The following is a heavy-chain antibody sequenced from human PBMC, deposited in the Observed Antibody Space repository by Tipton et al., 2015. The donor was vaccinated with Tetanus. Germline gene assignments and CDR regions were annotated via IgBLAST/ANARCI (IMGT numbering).Heavy chain of an antibody. J-gene: IGHJ4*02. V-gene: IGHV4-61*08. CDR1: GGSVRGGDYS. CDR3: ARGTGDY. D-gene: IGHD1-14*01. Sequence: TLSLTCTVSGGSVRGGDYSWNWIRQPPGKGLEWLAYVSYSGRTNSNYSLKSRVTISVDTSKNQFSLKLSSVTAADTAVYYCARGTGDYWGQGTLVTVSS. CDR2: VSYSGRT.